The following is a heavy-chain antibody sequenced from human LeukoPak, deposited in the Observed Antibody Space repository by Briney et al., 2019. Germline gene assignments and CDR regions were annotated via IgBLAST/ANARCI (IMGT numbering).Heavy chain of an antibody. CDR1: GFTFSIYS. Sequence: PGGSLRLSCVASGFTFSIYSMTWVRQAPGKGLEWVSYITGSSSTIYYADSVKGRFTVSRDNAKNSLYLQMNSLRDDDTAVYYCARDSGIDSWGQGTLLTVSS. J-gene: IGHJ4*02. CDR3: ARDSGIDS. V-gene: IGHV3-48*02. CDR2: ITGSSSTI. D-gene: IGHD6-25*01.